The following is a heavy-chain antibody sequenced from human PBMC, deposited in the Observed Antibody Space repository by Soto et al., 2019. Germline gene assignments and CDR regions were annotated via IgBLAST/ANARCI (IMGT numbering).Heavy chain of an antibody. CDR2: IYHSGNA. CDR3: VRDIITTGSYYYAMDV. D-gene: IGHD3-10*01. Sequence: PSETLSLTCTVSGGSISSADHYWSWIRQPPGKGLEWIGYIYHSGNAYYSPSPKSRVTMSIDTSKNQFSLDLNSVTAADTAMYYCVRDIITTGSYYYAMDVWGQGTTVTVSS. CDR1: GGSISSADHY. J-gene: IGHJ6*02. V-gene: IGHV4-30-4*01.